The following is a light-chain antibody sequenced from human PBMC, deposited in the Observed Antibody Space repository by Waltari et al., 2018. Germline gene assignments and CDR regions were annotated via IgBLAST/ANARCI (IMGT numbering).Light chain of an antibody. V-gene: IGKV1-12*01. CDR3: QQGDTSPPT. J-gene: IGKJ1*01. Sequence: EIHMTQSPSYVYARVGDRVPMSCRASQDISTSLAWYQQNSGKAPSLLIYHSSTLQSVVPSRFSGAGTGSDFTLTINNLHPEDFATYFCQQGDTSPPTFGPGTKVEL. CDR1: QDISTS. CDR2: HSS.